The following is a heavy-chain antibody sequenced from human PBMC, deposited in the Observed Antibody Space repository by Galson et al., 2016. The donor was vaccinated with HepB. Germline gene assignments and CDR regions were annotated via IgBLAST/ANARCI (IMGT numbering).Heavy chain of an antibody. J-gene: IGHJ4*02. D-gene: IGHD6-13*01. CDR3: ARESNIAAAGVLDY. Sequence: SLRLSCAASGFSISIYSMNWVRQAPGKGLEWVSAIRGSGTGTSYTDSVKGRFTISRDNSKNTLYLQMNSLRAEDAAVYYCARESNIAAAGVLDYWGQGTLVTVSS. CDR2: IRGSGTGT. CDR1: GFSISIYS. V-gene: IGHV3-23*01.